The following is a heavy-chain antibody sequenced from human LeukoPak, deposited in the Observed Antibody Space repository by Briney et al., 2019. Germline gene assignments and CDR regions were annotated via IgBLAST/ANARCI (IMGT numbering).Heavy chain of an antibody. V-gene: IGHV3-33*01. J-gene: IGHJ4*02. D-gene: IGHD1-26*01. CDR2: IWYDGSNK. CDR1: GFTFRSYG. Sequence: PGGSLRLSCAASGFTFRSYGMHWVRQAPGKGLEWVAVIWYDGSNKYYADSVKGRFTISRDNSKNTLYLQMNSLRDEDTAVYFCASNRNSGGSYWSGFDYWGQGTLVTVSS. CDR3: ASNRNSGGSYWSGFDY.